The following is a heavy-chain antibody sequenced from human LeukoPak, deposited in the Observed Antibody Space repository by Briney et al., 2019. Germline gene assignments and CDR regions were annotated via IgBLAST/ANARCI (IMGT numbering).Heavy chain of an antibody. Sequence: PSETLSLTCTVSGGSISSYYWSWIRQPPGKGLEWIGYIYYSGITNYNPSLRSRVTISVDTSKNQFSLKLSPVTAADTAVYYCARNYYGSGSYYRTGFDPWGQGTLVTVSS. D-gene: IGHD3-10*01. V-gene: IGHV4-59*01. J-gene: IGHJ5*02. CDR2: IYYSGIT. CDR1: GGSISSYY. CDR3: ARNYYGSGSYYRTGFDP.